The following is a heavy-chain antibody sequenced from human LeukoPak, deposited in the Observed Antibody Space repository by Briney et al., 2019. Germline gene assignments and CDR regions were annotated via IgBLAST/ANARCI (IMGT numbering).Heavy chain of an antibody. CDR2: ISGSGGST. Sequence: GGSLRLSCAASGFTFSSYAMSWVRQAPGKGLEWVSAISGSGGSTYYADSVKGRFTISRDNSKNTLYLQMNSLRAEDTAAYYCARDPIGYSSSTFGYWGQGTLVTVSS. V-gene: IGHV3-23*01. J-gene: IGHJ4*02. D-gene: IGHD6-13*01. CDR1: GFTFSSYA. CDR3: ARDPIGYSSSTFGY.